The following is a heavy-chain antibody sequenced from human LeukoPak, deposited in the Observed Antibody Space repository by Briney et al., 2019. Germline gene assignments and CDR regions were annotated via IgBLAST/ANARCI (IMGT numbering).Heavy chain of an antibody. V-gene: IGHV3-23*01. J-gene: IGHJ6*02. D-gene: IGHD5-18*01. CDR1: GFTFSSYA. Sequence: GGSLRLSCAASGFTFSSYAMSWVRQAPGKGLEWVSAISGSGGSTYYADSVKGRFTISRDNAKNSLYLQMNSLRAEDTAVYYCARDRAWIQLWLPYYYYGMDVWGQGTTVTVSS. CDR3: ARDRAWIQLWLPYYYYGMDV. CDR2: ISGSGGST.